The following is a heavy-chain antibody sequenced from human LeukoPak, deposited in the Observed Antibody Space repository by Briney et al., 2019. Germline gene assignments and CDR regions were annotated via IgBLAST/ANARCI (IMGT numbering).Heavy chain of an antibody. D-gene: IGHD2-2*01. J-gene: IGHJ6*04. CDR3: ARRYCTSTTCFFYMDV. Sequence: GGSLRLSCAASGFTFNRYAMSWVRQAPGKGLEWVSAISGRNDSTKCADSVKGRFTISRDNSRNTLFLQMNSLRAEDTAVYYCARRYCTSTTCFFYMDVWGRGTTVTVSS. V-gene: IGHV3-23*01. CDR2: ISGRNDST. CDR1: GFTFNRYA.